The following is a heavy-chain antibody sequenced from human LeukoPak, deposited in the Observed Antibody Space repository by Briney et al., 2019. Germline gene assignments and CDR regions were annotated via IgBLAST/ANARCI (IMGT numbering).Heavy chain of an antibody. CDR1: GLTFSSYA. CDR2: ITGSGGST. J-gene: IGHJ5*02. CDR3: AREGSYLNTGASYYLHWFDP. D-gene: IGHD2-8*02. V-gene: IGHV3-23*01. Sequence: GGSLRLSCAASGLTFSSYAMSWVRQAPGKGLEWVSAITGSGGSTYYADSVKGRFTISRDNAKNTLYLQMNSLRAEDTAIYYCAREGSYLNTGASYYLHWFDPWGQGTLVTVSS.